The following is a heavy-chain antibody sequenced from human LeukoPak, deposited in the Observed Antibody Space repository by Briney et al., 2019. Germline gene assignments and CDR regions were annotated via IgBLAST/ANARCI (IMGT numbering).Heavy chain of an antibody. Sequence: SETLSLTCTVSGGSISSYYWSWIRQPAGKGLEWIGRIYTSGSTNYNPSLKSRVTMSVDTSKNQFSLKLSSVTAADTAVYYYARAPHFFDTSGSRYYFDYWGQGALVTVSS. D-gene: IGHD3-22*01. CDR2: IYTSGST. CDR1: GGSISSYY. J-gene: IGHJ4*02. CDR3: ARAPHFFDTSGSRYYFDY. V-gene: IGHV4-4*07.